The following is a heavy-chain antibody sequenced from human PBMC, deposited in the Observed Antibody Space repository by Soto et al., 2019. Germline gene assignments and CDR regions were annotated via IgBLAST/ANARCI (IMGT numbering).Heavy chain of an antibody. V-gene: IGHV1-69*13. Sequence: SVKVSCKASGGTFSSYAISWVRQAPGQGLEWMGGIIPIFGTANYAQKFQGRVTITADESTSTAYMELSSLRSEDTAVYYCARAPARYVDIVATSRGMDVWGQGTTVTVSS. CDR2: IIPIFGTA. D-gene: IGHD5-12*01. J-gene: IGHJ6*02. CDR1: GGTFSSYA. CDR3: ARAPARYVDIVATSRGMDV.